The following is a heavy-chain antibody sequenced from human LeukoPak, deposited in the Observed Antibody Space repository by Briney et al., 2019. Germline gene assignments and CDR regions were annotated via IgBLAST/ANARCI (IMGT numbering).Heavy chain of an antibody. Sequence: SVPLSLTCTVSGGPLSNHYWICLRHPPGRALEGIGYIYYRESINYNPSLKRRDTISVDTSKNKLSLKLSAVTAADTSVYYCAIVFLDGVSQCFDYWGQGTLGTVSS. V-gene: IGHV4-59*11. CDR1: GGPLSNHY. D-gene: IGHD2-8*01. CDR3: AIVFLDGVSQCFDY. CDR2: IYYRESI. J-gene: IGHJ4*02.